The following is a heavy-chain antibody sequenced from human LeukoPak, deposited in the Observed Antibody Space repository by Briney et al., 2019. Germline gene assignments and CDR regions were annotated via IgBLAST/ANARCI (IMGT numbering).Heavy chain of an antibody. J-gene: IGHJ4*02. Sequence: PGGSLRLSCAASGFTLSSYWMHWVRQAPGKGLVWVSLIKSDGSSTNYADSVKGRFTISRDNAKNTLYLQMNSLRAEDTAVYYCARDKGYSSDYWGQGTLVTVSS. V-gene: IGHV3-74*01. CDR2: IKSDGSST. CDR3: ARDKGYSSDY. D-gene: IGHD2-15*01. CDR1: GFTLSSYW.